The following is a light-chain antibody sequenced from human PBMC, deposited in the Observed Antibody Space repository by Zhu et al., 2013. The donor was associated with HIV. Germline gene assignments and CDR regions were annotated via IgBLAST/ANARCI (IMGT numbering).Light chain of an antibody. V-gene: IGKV3-15*01. CDR1: QSVGSSY. Sequence: EIVLTQSPVTLSLSQGERATLSCRASQSVGSSYLAWYQQKPGQAPRLLIYDSSTRATGVPARFSGSGSGTEFTLNISSLQSEDFAVYFCQHYNNWPRTFGQGTKVEVK. J-gene: IGKJ1*01. CDR3: QHYNNWPRT. CDR2: DSS.